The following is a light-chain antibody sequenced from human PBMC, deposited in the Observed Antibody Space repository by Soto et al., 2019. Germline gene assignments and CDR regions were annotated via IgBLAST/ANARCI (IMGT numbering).Light chain of an antibody. CDR2: GAS. CDR3: QQRSNWPPFT. CDR1: HSVTSSY. Sequence: VWTQAPATLSWSPGERAPLPCRAIHSVTSSYLASYQQKPRQAPRLLIYGASSRATGIPARFSGSGSATDFTLPTSSLEPEDFAVYYCQQRSNWPPFTFGQGTRLEI. V-gene: IGKV3D-20*02. J-gene: IGKJ5*01.